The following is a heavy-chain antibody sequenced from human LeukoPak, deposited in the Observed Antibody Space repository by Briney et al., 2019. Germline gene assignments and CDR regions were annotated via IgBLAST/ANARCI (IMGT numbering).Heavy chain of an antibody. J-gene: IGHJ4*02. Sequence: GGSLRLSCVGSGFTFRSHAMSWVRQAPEKGLEFVSGIYENGGTTYYADSVKGRFSISRDNSKNTLYLQMDSLRGEDTAVYYCAKDFRIGYSAHFDYWGQGAQVTVSS. CDR2: IYENGGTT. CDR1: GFTFRSHA. D-gene: IGHD2-21*01. CDR3: AKDFRIGYSAHFDY. V-gene: IGHV3-23*01.